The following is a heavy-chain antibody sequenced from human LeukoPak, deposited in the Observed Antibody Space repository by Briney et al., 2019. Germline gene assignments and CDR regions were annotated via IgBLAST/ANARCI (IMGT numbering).Heavy chain of an antibody. J-gene: IGHJ4*02. D-gene: IGHD2/OR15-2a*01. CDR2: FEPEDGET. CDR1: GYTLTELA. CDR3: ATPFSPYDPS. Sequence: ASVKVSCKCSGYTLTELAIHWVRQAPGKGLELMGGFEPEDGETIYAQKFQGRVTMTEETSTDKAYMELSSLRSEDTAVYYCATPFSPYDPSWGQGTLVTVSS. V-gene: IGHV1-24*01.